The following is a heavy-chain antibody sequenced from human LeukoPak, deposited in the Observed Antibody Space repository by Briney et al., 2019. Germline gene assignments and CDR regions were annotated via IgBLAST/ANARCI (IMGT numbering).Heavy chain of an antibody. V-gene: IGHV4-4*07. CDR1: GGSISSYY. J-gene: IGHJ6*03. D-gene: IGHD3-3*01. CDR3: ARDRNYDFWSGYIHMDV. CDR2: IYTSGST. Sequence: SETLSLTCTVSGGSISSYYWSWIRQPAGKGLEWIGRIYTSGSTNYNPSLKSRVTMSVDTSKNQFSLKLSSVTAADTAVYYCARDRNYDFWSGYIHMDVWGKGTTVTVSS.